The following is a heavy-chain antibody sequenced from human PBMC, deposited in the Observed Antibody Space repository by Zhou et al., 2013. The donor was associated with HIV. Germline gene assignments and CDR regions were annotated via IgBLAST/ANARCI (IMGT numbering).Heavy chain of an antibody. CDR2: IILRLGEI. D-gene: IGHD3-16*01. CDR3: ARDRGEGEVFNYFYLMDV. V-gene: IGHV1-69*16. J-gene: IGHJ6*03. Sequence: QVQSVQAGGEVRKPGSSVRVSCKTSGDTSTSHTVSWVRQAPGHGLEWMGGIILRLGEITYAQEFQGRVTITTDDSTSTAHMDLSSLRFEDTGVYYCARDRGEGEVFNYFYLMDVWDAGTTVTVSS. CDR1: GDTSTSHT.